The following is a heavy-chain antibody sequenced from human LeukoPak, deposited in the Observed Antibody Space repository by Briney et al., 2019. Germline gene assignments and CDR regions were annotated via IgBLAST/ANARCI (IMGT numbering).Heavy chain of an antibody. CDR2: ISGISGSTT. CDR1: GFNFADHA. D-gene: IGHD3-10*01. Sequence: GGSLRLSCAASGFNFADHAMRWVRQAPGKGPEWVSAISGISGSTTIYADSVKGRFAVSRDNSRNTLFLQMNSLRAEDTAVYYCAKNYASGRGVPYAMDVWGQGTTVTVAS. V-gene: IGHV3-23*01. CDR3: AKNYASGRGVPYAMDV. J-gene: IGHJ6*02.